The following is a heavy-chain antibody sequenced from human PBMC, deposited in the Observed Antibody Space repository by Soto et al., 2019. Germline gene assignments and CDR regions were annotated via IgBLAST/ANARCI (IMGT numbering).Heavy chain of an antibody. CDR3: ARVMYATWSSFDY. J-gene: IGHJ4*02. D-gene: IGHD1-26*01. Sequence: AGGSLRLSCATSGFTFSTYEMTWVRQAPGKGLEWVSYITSGSTIYYADSVKGRFTISRDNAKNSLFLQMNSLRAEDTAVYFCARVMYATWSSFDYWGQGTLVTVSS. CDR2: ITSGSTI. CDR1: GFTFSTYE. V-gene: IGHV3-48*03.